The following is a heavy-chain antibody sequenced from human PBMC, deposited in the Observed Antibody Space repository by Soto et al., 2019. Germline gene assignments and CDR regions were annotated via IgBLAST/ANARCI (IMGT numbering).Heavy chain of an antibody. CDR3: ARDSSGWYFDAFDI. CDR2: IWYDGSNK. CDR1: GFTFSSYG. D-gene: IGHD6-19*01. Sequence: HPGGSLRLSCAASGFTFSSYGMHWVRQAPGKGLEWVAVIWYDGSNKYYADSVKGRFTISRDNSKNTLYLQMNSLRAEDTTVYYCARDSSGWYFDAFDIWGQGTMVTVSS. V-gene: IGHV3-33*01. J-gene: IGHJ3*02.